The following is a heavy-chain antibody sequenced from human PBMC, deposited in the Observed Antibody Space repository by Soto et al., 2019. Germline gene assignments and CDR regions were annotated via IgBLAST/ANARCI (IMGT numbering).Heavy chain of an antibody. V-gene: IGHV4-34*01. Sequence: QVQLQQWGAGLLKPSETLSLTCTVYGGSFSRYHWNWIRQAPGKRLEWIGEIHHDGGTNYSPSLEGRVTISVDTSKNEFSLKLSSVTAADTGVYYCARGYGEEWPTSDFWGQGTLVTVSS. CDR3: ARGYGEEWPTSDF. CDR1: GGSFSRYH. J-gene: IGHJ4*02. CDR2: IHHDGGT. D-gene: IGHD3-10*01.